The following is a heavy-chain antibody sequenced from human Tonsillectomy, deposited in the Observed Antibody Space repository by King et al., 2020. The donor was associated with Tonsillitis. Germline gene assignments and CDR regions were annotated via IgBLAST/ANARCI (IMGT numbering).Heavy chain of an antibody. D-gene: IGHD6-13*01. V-gene: IGHV3-7*03. J-gene: IGHJ4*02. CDR3: ARGLAAGY. CDR1: GFTFSIYW. Sequence: VQLVESGGGLVQPGGSLRLSCAASGFTFSIYWMSWVRQAPGTGLEWVANIKQDGSEKYDVDSVKGRFTISRDNAKNSLYLQMNSLRAEDTAVYYCARGLAAGYWGQGTLVTVSS. CDR2: IKQDGSEK.